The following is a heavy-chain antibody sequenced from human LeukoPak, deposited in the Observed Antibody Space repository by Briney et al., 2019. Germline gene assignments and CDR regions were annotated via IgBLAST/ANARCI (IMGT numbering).Heavy chain of an antibody. V-gene: IGHV3-11*05. CDR2: ISTSSSHT. CDR1: GFTFSDHY. J-gene: IGHJ6*02. CDR3: ARGHYGLDV. Sequence: AGGSLRLSCAASGFTFSDHYMSWIRQAPGTGLEWVSYISTSSSHTGYADSVKGRFTISRDDAKDSLFLQMNSLRAEDTAVYYCARGHYGLDVWGQGTTVTVSS.